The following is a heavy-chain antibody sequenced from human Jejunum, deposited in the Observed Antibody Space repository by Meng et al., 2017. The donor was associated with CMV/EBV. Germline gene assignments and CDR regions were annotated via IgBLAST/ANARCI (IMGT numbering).Heavy chain of an antibody. CDR3: VRGGDGYGNFDY. D-gene: IGHD5-24*01. CDR1: GFPFSDYW. CDR2: ISPDGRNT. J-gene: IGHJ4*02. V-gene: IGHV3-74*01. Sequence: SCAASGFPFSDYWMPWVRQAPGKGLVWVSRISPDGRNTYYADSVKGRLTISRDNAKNALYLQMDSLRAEDAALYYCVRGGDGYGNFDYWGQGTLVTVSS.